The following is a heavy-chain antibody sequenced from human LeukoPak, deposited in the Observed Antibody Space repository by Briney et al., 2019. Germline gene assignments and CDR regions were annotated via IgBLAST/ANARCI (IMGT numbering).Heavy chain of an antibody. J-gene: IGHJ5*02. CDR2: ISSSGSTI. V-gene: IGHV3-48*03. CDR3: ASFSYVGFDP. D-gene: IGHD1-26*01. CDR1: GFTFSSYE. Sequence: GGSLRLSCAASGFTFSSYEMNWVRQAPGKGLEWVSYISSSGSTIYYADSVKGRFTISRDNAKNSLYLQMDSLRAEDTAVYYCASFSYVGFDPWGQGTLVTVSS.